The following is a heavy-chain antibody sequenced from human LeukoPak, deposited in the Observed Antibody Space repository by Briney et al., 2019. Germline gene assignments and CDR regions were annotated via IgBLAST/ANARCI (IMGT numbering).Heavy chain of an antibody. CDR2: ISVYNGNT. Sequence: ASVTVSCKASGYTFTSYGISWVRQAPGQGLEWMGWISVYNGNTNYAQKLQGRVTMTTDTSTSTAYMELRSLRSDDTAVYYCARNPQRGYSGYDVYYYYYMDVWGKGTTVTVSS. CDR3: ARNPQRGYSGYDVYYYYYMDV. D-gene: IGHD5-12*01. CDR1: GYTFTSYG. J-gene: IGHJ6*03. V-gene: IGHV1-18*01.